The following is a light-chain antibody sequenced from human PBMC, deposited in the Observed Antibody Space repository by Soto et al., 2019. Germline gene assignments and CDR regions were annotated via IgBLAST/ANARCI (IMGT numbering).Light chain of an antibody. J-gene: IGLJ3*02. V-gene: IGLV1-51*01. CDR3: RTWDSSLSAVV. Sequence: QSVLTQPPSVSAAPGQKVTISCSGSSSNIGNNYVSWYQHLPGTAPKLLIYDNDNRPSGIPDRFSGSKSGTSAALGITGLQTGDEAYYYCRTWDSSLSAVVFGGGTKVTVL. CDR1: SSNIGNNY. CDR2: DND.